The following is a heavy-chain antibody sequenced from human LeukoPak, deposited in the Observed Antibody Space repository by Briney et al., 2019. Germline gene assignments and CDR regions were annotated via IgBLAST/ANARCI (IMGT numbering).Heavy chain of an antibody. Sequence: SETLSLTCAVSGGSISSRNWWTWIRQPPGKGLEWIGEMSYSGSINYSPSLKSRVIISVDTSKNQFSLKLSSVTAADTAVYYCARDGPAWVVTPARAFDIWGQGTMVTVSP. V-gene: IGHV4-4*02. CDR2: MSYSGSI. CDR1: GGSISSRNW. J-gene: IGHJ3*02. D-gene: IGHD4-23*01. CDR3: ARDGPAWVVTPARAFDI.